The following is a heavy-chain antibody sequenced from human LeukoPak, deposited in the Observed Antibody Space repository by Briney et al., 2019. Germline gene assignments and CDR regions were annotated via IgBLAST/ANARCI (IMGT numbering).Heavy chain of an antibody. V-gene: IGHV3-30*18. D-gene: IGHD6-13*01. J-gene: IGHJ6*03. CDR1: GFTFSSYG. CDR3: AKDEYSLGGSSWRHYYYYYMDV. Sequence: GGSLRLSCAASGFTFSSYGMHWVRQAPGKGLEWVAVISYDGSNKYYADSVKGRFTISRDNSKNTLYLQMNSLRAEDTAVYYCAKDEYSLGGSSWRHYYYYYMDVWGKGTTVTVSS. CDR2: ISYDGSNK.